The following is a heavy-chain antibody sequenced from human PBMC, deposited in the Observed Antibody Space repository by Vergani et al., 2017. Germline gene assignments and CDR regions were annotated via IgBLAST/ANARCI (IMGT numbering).Heavy chain of an antibody. V-gene: IGHV1-2*02. Sequence: QVQLVQSGAEVKKPGASVKVSCKASGYTFTGYYMHWVRQAPGQGLEWMGWINPNSGGTNYAQKFQGRVTMTRDTSINTAYMELSRLRSDDTAVYYCASLLGYDSSGYYYYYYYGMDVWGQGTTVTVSS. D-gene: IGHD3-22*01. CDR2: INPNSGGT. CDR1: GYTFTGYY. J-gene: IGHJ6*02. CDR3: ASLLGYDSSGYYYYYYYGMDV.